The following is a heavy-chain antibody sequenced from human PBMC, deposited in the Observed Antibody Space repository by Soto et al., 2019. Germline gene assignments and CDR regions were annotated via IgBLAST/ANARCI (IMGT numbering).Heavy chain of an antibody. Sequence: GGSLRLSCAASGVPICSYCMHWVRQAPGKGLVWVSRINSDESSTDYADSVKGRFTISRDNAKNTLYLQMNSLRAEDTALYYCARSKATFGKNWFDPWGQGTLVTVSS. CDR3: ARSKATFGKNWFDP. CDR2: INSDESST. D-gene: IGHD3-16*01. J-gene: IGHJ5*02. CDR1: GVPICSYC. V-gene: IGHV3-74*01.